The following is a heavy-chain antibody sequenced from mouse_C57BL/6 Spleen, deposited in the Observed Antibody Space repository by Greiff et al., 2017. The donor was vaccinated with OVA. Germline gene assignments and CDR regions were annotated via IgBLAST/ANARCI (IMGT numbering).Heavy chain of an antibody. J-gene: IGHJ2*01. CDR2: IYPGSGST. CDR1: GYTFTSYW. D-gene: IGHD2-2*01. Sequence: QVQLQQPGAELVKPGASVKMSCKASGYTFTSYWITWVKQRPGQGLEWIGDIYPGSGSTNYNAKFKSKATLTVDTSSSTAYMQLSSLTSEDSAVYYCAREGVCLRSYCGYWGQGTTLTVSS. V-gene: IGHV1-55*01. CDR3: AREGVCLRSYCGY.